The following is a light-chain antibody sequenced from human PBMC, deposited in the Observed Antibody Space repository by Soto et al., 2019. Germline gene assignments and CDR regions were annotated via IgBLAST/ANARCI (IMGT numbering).Light chain of an antibody. Sequence: DIQMTQSPSSLSASVGDRVTITCRASQDISNFLAWYQQKPGKAPKLLLFAASTFQSGVPSRFSGSGSGTDFTLTISSLQPEDVATYYCQSYNSAPQIAFGGGTKVEI. CDR3: QSYNSAPQIA. CDR1: QDISNF. J-gene: IGKJ4*01. V-gene: IGKV1-27*01. CDR2: AAS.